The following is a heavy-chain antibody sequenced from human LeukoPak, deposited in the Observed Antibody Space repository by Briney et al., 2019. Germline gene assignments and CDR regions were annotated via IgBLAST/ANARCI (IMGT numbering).Heavy chain of an antibody. CDR2: IYYSGST. V-gene: IGHV4-31*03. CDR1: GGSISSGGYY. D-gene: IGHD2-2*01. J-gene: IGHJ4*02. Sequence: SQTLSLTCTVSGGSISSGGYYWSWIRQHPGKGLEWIGYIYYSGSTYYNPSLKSRVTISVDTSKNQFSLKLSSVTAADTAVYYCARHLYCSSTACYAGGGYFDYWGQGTLVTVSS. CDR3: ARHLYCSSTACYAGGGYFDY.